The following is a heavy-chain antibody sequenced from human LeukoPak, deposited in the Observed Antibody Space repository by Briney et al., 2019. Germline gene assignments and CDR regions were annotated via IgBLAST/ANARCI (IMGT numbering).Heavy chain of an antibody. J-gene: IGHJ4*02. CDR1: GFTFTNYA. CDR2: ISGSGGST. Sequence: GGSLRLSCAASGFTFTNYAMSWVRQAPGKGLGWVAGISGSGGSTYYADSVKGRFTISRDNSKNTLFLQMNSLRAEDTAVYYCAKAGVQMAAITIGYFDYWGQGTLVTVSS. V-gene: IGHV3-23*01. CDR3: AKAGVQMAAITIGYFDY. D-gene: IGHD5-12*01.